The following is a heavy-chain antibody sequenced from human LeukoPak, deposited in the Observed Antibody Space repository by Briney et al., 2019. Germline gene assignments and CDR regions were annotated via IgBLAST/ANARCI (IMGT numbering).Heavy chain of an antibody. J-gene: IGHJ4*02. D-gene: IGHD1-7*01. CDR1: GFTFSSYG. CDR3: ARDRLATGTTWTDY. Sequence: GGSLRLSCAASGFTFSSYGMHWVRQAPGKGLEWVAVISYDGSNKYYADSVKGRFTISRDNSKNTLYLQMNSLRAEDTAVYYCARDRLATGTTWTDYWGQGTLVTVSS. CDR2: ISYDGSNK. V-gene: IGHV3-30*03.